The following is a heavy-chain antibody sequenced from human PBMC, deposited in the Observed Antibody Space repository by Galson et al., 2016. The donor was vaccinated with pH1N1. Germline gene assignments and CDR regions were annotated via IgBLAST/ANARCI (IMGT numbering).Heavy chain of an antibody. CDR2: IDPNDSNT. Sequence: QSGAEVKKPGESLRISCKGSGNSFTGSWISWVRQMPGKGLEWMGMIDPNDSNTKYSPSFQGHVTLSSDRSISTAYLQWSSLKASDTAIYFCSRHSGDRGSWFYLWGQGTLVTVSS. V-gene: IGHV5-10-1*01. CDR1: GNSFTGSW. D-gene: IGHD3-16*01. CDR3: SRHSGDRGSWFYL. J-gene: IGHJ5*02.